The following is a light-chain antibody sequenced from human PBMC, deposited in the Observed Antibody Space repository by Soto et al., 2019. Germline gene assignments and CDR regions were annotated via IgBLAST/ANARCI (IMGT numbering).Light chain of an antibody. CDR1: QSVSSSY. V-gene: IGKV3-20*01. CDR2: GAS. J-gene: IGKJ1*01. Sequence: EMVLTQSPGTLSLSPGERATLSCRASQSVSSSYLAWYQQKPGQAARLLIYGASSRATGIPDRFSGSGSGTDFTLTISSLEPEDFAVYYCQQYGSSSPTFGEGAQVEIK. CDR3: QQYGSSSPT.